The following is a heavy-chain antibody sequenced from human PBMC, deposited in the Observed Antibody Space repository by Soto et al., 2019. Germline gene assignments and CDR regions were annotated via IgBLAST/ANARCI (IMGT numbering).Heavy chain of an antibody. Sequence: QLQLVESGGGVVQPGRSLRLSCAASGFTFSSYAMHRVRQAPGKGLEWVAVISYDGSNKYYADSVKGRFTISRDNSKNTLYLQMNSLRAEDTAVYYCAREGIAAAGLFDYWGQGTLVTVSS. D-gene: IGHD6-13*01. CDR1: GFTFSSYA. CDR2: ISYDGSNK. CDR3: AREGIAAAGLFDY. V-gene: IGHV3-30-3*01. J-gene: IGHJ4*02.